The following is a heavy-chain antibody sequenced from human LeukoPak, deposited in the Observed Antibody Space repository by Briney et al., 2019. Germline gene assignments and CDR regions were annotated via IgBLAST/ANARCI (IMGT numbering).Heavy chain of an antibody. Sequence: SETLSLTCAVYGGSFSGYYWSWVRQPPGKGLEWIGEINHSGSTNYNPSLKSRVTISVDTSKNQFSLKLSSVTAADTAVYYCATYSSGWYSDAFDIWGQGTMVTVSS. CDR2: INHSGST. CDR3: ATYSSGWYSDAFDI. CDR1: GGSFSGYY. J-gene: IGHJ3*02. D-gene: IGHD6-19*01. V-gene: IGHV4-34*01.